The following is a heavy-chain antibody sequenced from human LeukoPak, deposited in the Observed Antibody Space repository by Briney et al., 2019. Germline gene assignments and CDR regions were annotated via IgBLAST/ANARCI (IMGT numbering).Heavy chain of an antibody. Sequence: PGGSLRLSCAASGFTFNNSWMSWVRQAPGKGLEWVGRIKSESNDEKTDYAAPVRVRFTISRDDSKNTLYLQMNSLKTEDTAVYYCTAGTGYSDHDYWGQGTLVTVSS. J-gene: IGHJ4*02. V-gene: IGHV3-15*01. D-gene: IGHD5-12*01. CDR2: IKSESNDEKT. CDR1: GFTFNNSW. CDR3: TAGTGYSDHDY.